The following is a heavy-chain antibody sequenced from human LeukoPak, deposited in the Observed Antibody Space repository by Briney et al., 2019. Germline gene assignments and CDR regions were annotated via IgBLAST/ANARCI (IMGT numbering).Heavy chain of an antibody. J-gene: IGHJ4*02. V-gene: IGHV3-9*01. D-gene: IGHD3-9*01. Sequence: PGRSLRLSCAASGFTFDDYAMHWVRQAPGKGLEWVSGISWNSGSIGYADSVKGRFTISRDNAKNSLYLQMNSLRAEDTALYYCAKDSEVLRCFSGVDYWGQGTLVTVSS. CDR3: AKDSEVLRCFSGVDY. CDR1: GFTFDDYA. CDR2: ISWNSGSI.